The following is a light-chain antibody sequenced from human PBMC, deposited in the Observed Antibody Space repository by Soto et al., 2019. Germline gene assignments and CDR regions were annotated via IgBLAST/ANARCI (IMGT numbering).Light chain of an antibody. Sequence: LLTQSPDTLSLSPGERATLSCRAGQSVSSTFLNWYQHKPGQAPRLLIYGVSNRAAGIPDRFSGSGSATDFTLTISRLEPEDFAVYYCQHYGRSPTFGQGTRLEI. CDR2: GVS. J-gene: IGKJ5*01. V-gene: IGKV3-20*01. CDR3: QHYGRSPT. CDR1: QSVSSTF.